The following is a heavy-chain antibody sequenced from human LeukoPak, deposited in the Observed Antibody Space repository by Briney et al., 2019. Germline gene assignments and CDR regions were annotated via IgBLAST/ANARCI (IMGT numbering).Heavy chain of an antibody. CDR3: AREPSYDFWSRPLSG. Sequence: GGSLRLSCAASGFTFSSYWMSWVRQAPGKGLEWVANIKQDGSEKYYVDSVKGRFTISRDSAKNSLYLQMNSLRAEDTAVYYCAREPSYDFWSRPLSGWGQGTLVTVSS. CDR1: GFTFSSYW. D-gene: IGHD3-3*01. J-gene: IGHJ4*02. CDR2: IKQDGSEK. V-gene: IGHV3-7*01.